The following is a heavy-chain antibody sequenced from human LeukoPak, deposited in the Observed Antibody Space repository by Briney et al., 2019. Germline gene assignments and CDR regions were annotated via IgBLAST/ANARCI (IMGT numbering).Heavy chain of an antibody. Sequence: GGSLRLSCAASGFTVSSNYVSWVRQAPGKGLEWVSVIYNNGLTFYADSVKGRFTISRDNSMNTLSLQMNSLRGEDTAVYYCARENGHCSTTACPLDLWGQGTTVTVSS. CDR2: IYNNGLT. J-gene: IGHJ6*02. V-gene: IGHV3-53*05. D-gene: IGHD2-2*01. CDR1: GFTVSSNY. CDR3: ARENGHCSTTACPLDL.